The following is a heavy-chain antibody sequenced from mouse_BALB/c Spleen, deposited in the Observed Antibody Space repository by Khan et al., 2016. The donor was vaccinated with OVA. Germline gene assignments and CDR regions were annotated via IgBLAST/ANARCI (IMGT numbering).Heavy chain of an antibody. Sequence: VELVESGGDLVKPGGSLKLSCAASGFSFSSYSMSWVRQTPDKRLEWVATISSGGDYTYYPDIVKGRFTISRDNAKNTLYLQMSSLKYEDTAMYYCASHLTGSFAYWGQGTLVTVSA. CDR2: ISSGGDYT. CDR1: GFSFSSYS. V-gene: IGHV5-6*01. CDR3: ASHLTGSFAY. D-gene: IGHD4-1*01. J-gene: IGHJ3*01.